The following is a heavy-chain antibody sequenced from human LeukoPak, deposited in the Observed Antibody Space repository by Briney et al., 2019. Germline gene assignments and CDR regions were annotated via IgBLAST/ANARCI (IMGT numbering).Heavy chain of an antibody. V-gene: IGHV4-30-2*01. CDR2: IYHSGST. CDR1: GGSISSGGYS. D-gene: IGHD5-12*01. Sequence: TTSETLSLTCAVSGGSISSGGYSWSWIRQLPGKGLEWIGYIYHSGSTYYNPSLKSRVTISVDRSKNQFSLKLSSVTAADTAVYYCARGPNGGGYDFLPSPFDYWGQGTLVTVSS. J-gene: IGHJ4*02. CDR3: ARGPNGGGYDFLPSPFDY.